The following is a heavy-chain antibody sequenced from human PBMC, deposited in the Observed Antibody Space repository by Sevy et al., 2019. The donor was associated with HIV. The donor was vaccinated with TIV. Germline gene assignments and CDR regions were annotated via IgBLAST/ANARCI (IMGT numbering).Heavy chain of an antibody. CDR1: GYTFTSYG. D-gene: IGHD5-12*01. Sequence: ASVKVSCKVSGYTFTSYGISWVRQAPGQGLEWMGWISTYNGNTNYAQKLQGRVTMTADTSTKTAYMELRSLRSDDTAVYYCARYVATNPLLDYWGHGTLVTVSS. V-gene: IGHV1-18*04. CDR3: ARYVATNPLLDY. CDR2: ISTYNGNT. J-gene: IGHJ4*01.